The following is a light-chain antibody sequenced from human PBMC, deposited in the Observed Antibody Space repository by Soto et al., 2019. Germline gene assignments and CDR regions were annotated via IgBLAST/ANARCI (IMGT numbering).Light chain of an antibody. Sequence: IQMTQSPSTLSASVIDRVSITFRASQSISSWLAWYQQRPGKAPKLLIYDVSSLQSGVPSRFSGSGSGTEFTLTISSLQPDDFATYYCQRYKMYSPWTFGQGTKVDI. CDR3: QRYKMYSPWT. CDR1: QSISSW. J-gene: IGKJ1*01. CDR2: DVS. V-gene: IGKV1-5*01.